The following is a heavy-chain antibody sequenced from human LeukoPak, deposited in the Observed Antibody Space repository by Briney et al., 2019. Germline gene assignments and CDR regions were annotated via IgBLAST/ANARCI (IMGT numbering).Heavy chain of an antibody. CDR3: ARFTRLGVVAATPALDV. D-gene: IGHD2-15*01. V-gene: IGHV1-2*02. Sequence: ASVKVSRKASGYTFTGYYMHWVRQAPGQGLEWMGWINPNSGGTNYAQKFQGRVTMTRDTSISTAYMELSRLRSDDTAVYYCARFTRLGVVAATPALDVWGQGTTVTVSS. CDR2: INPNSGGT. CDR1: GYTFTGYY. J-gene: IGHJ6*02.